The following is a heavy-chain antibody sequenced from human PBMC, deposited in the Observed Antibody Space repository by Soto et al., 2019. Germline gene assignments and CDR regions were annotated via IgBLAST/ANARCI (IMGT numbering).Heavy chain of an antibody. V-gene: IGHV1-18*04. CDR1: GYTFTSSG. CDR2: ISAYNGNT. CDR3: ARMDTAMVSGPDFDY. D-gene: IGHD5-18*01. Sequence: ASVKVSCKASGYTFTSSGISWVRQAPGQGLEWMGWISAYNGNTNYAQKLQGRVTMTTDTSTSTAYMELRSLRSDDTAVYYCARMDTAMVSGPDFDYWGQGTLVTVSS. J-gene: IGHJ4*02.